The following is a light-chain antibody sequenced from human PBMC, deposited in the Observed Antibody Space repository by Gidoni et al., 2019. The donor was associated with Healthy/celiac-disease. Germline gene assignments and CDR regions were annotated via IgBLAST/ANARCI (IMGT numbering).Light chain of an antibody. CDR1: SSDVCGYNY. V-gene: IGLV2-8*01. CDR3: SSYAGSNAYV. Sequence: QSALTQPPAAYAYPGQSVTSSCTGTSSDVCGYNYVSWYQQHPGKAPKLMIYEVSKRPSGVPDRFSGSKSGNTASLTVSGLQAEDEADYYCSSYAGSNAYVFGTGTKVTVL. J-gene: IGLJ1*01. CDR2: EVS.